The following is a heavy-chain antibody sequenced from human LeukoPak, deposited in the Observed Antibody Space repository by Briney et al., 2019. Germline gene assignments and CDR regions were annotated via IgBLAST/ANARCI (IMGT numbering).Heavy chain of an antibody. D-gene: IGHD5-24*01. CDR2: INPNSGNT. CDR3: ARAGYIEMATGY. V-gene: IGHV1-8*02. CDR1: GYTFTGYY. J-gene: IGHJ4*02. Sequence: GASVKVSCKASGYTFTGYYMHWVRQAPGQGLEWMGWINPNSGNTGYAQKFQGRVTMTRNTSISTAYMELSSLRSEDTAVYYCARAGYIEMATGYWGQGTLVTVSS.